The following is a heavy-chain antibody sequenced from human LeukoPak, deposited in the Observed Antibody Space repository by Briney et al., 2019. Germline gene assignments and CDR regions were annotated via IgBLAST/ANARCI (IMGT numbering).Heavy chain of an antibody. CDR2: ISSSSSYI. D-gene: IGHD3-22*01. V-gene: IGHV3-21*04. J-gene: IGHJ4*02. CDR1: GFTFSSYR. Sequence: KPGGSLRLSCAASGFTFSSYRMNWVRQAPGKGLEWVSSISSSSSYIYYADSVKGRFTISRDNAKNSLYLQMNSLRAEDTALYYCAKDSVRRSYDSSGFDYWGQGTLVTVSS. CDR3: AKDSVRRSYDSSGFDY.